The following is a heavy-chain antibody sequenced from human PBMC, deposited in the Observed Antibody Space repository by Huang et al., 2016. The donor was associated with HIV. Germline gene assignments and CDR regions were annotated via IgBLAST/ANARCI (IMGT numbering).Heavy chain of an antibody. Sequence: QVQLVQSGAEVKKPGASVTISCKASGFSILIYYIHWVRQAPGQGLEWMGIVNPSGGGADYAEKFKGRVTMTRDTSTRTLHMELSSLRSEDTAVYYCAREGITPSGTEVSGFDFWGQGTPVSVSS. CDR3: AREGITPSGTEVSGFDF. J-gene: IGHJ5*01. CDR2: VNPSGGGA. V-gene: IGHV1-46*03. D-gene: IGHD6-13*01. CDR1: GFSILIYY.